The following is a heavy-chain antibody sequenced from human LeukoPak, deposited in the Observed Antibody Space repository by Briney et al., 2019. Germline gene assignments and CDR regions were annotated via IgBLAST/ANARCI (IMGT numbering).Heavy chain of an antibody. CDR2: INQDGSEK. J-gene: IGHJ4*02. D-gene: IGHD6-13*01. CDR1: GFTFSSYW. CDR3: ASIGAGITIDY. Sequence: PGGSLRLSCAASGFTFSSYWMSWVRQAPGKGLEWVANINQDGSEKYYVDSVKGRFTISGDNAKNSLYLQMSSLRAEDTAVYYCASIGAGITIDYWGQGTLVTVSS. V-gene: IGHV3-7*05.